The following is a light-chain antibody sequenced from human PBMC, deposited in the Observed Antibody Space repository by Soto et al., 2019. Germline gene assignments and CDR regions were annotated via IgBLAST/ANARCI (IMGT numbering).Light chain of an antibody. CDR3: QQYDNLPLT. CDR1: QDISNY. Sequence: DIQMTQSPSSLSASVGDRVTITCKASQDISNYLNWYQQKPGKAPKLLIYDASNLETGVPSRFSGSGSGTDFTFTISSLQPEDIATYYCQQYDNLPLTCGQRTKVEIK. CDR2: DAS. V-gene: IGKV1-33*01. J-gene: IGKJ1*01.